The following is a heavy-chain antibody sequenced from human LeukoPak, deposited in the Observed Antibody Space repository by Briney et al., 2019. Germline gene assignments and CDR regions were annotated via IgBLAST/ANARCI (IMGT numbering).Heavy chain of an antibody. Sequence: PGGSLRLSCAASGFTFSSYAMSWVRQAPGKGLEWVAVISYDGSNKYYADSVKGRFTISRDNSKNTLYLQMNSLRAEDTAVYYCASLRFLDPIDYWGQGTPVTVSS. V-gene: IGHV3-30-3*01. J-gene: IGHJ4*02. CDR1: GFTFSSYA. D-gene: IGHD3-3*01. CDR2: ISYDGSNK. CDR3: ASLRFLDPIDY.